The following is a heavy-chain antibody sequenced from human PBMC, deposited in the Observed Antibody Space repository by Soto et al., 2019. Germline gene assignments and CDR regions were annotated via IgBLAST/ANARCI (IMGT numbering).Heavy chain of an antibody. CDR3: ARDRDYSDSSGYYCDD. Sequence: PGGSLRLSCAASGFTFSSYSMNWVRQAPGKGLEWVSSISSSSSYIYYADSVKGRFTISRDNAKNSLYLQMKSLRAEDTAVYYCARDRDYSDSSGYYCDDWGQGTLVTVSS. V-gene: IGHV3-21*01. CDR1: GFTFSSYS. CDR2: ISSSSSYI. D-gene: IGHD3-22*01. J-gene: IGHJ4*02.